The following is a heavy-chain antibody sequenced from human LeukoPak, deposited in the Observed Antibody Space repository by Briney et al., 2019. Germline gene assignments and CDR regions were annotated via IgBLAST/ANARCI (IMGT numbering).Heavy chain of an antibody. J-gene: IGHJ5*02. CDR3: ARPSGSGGFFNGFDP. CDR2: ISWNSGYI. D-gene: IGHD3-10*01. CDR1: GFTFDDYA. V-gene: IGHV3-9*01. Sequence: GGSLRLSCAASGFTFDDYAMHWVRQTPGKGLEWVSGISWNSGYIVYADSVKGRFTISRDNAKNSLYLQMNSLRAEDTALYYYARPSGSGGFFNGFDPWGQGTLVTVSS.